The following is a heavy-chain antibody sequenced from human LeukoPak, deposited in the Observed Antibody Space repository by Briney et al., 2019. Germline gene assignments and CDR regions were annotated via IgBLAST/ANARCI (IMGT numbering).Heavy chain of an antibody. Sequence: PSQTLSLTCTVSGGSLSSGGYYWSCVRQHPGTGLEWVGYIYYSGSTYYNPSLKSRVTISVHTSKNQFSLKLSSVTAADTAVYYWARWSRSCRMFDPWGQGTLVTVSS. CDR3: ARWSRSCRMFDP. J-gene: IGHJ5*02. V-gene: IGHV4-31*03. D-gene: IGHD3-16*02. CDR1: GGSLSSGGYY. CDR2: IYYSGST.